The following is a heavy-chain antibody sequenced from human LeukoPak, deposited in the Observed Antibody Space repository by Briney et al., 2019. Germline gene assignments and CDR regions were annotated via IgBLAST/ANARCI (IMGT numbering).Heavy chain of an antibody. V-gene: IGHV3-30*18. CDR1: GFTFSSYG. CDR3: AKDNGFQQQLVLDYMDV. J-gene: IGHJ6*03. CDR2: ISYDGSNK. Sequence: HPGGSLRLSCAASGFTFSSYGMHWVRQAPGKGLEWVAVISYDGSNKYYADSVKGRFTISRDNSKNTLYLQMNSLRAEDTAVYCCAKDNGFQQQLVLDYMDVWGKGTTVTVSS. D-gene: IGHD6-13*01.